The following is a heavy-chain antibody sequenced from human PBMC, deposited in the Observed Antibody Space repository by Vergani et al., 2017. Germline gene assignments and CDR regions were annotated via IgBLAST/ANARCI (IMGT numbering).Heavy chain of an antibody. CDR1: GFTFSSYS. CDR3: ARDWEGSSWYTGGDAFDI. Sequence: EVQLVESGGGLVQPGGSLRLSCAASGFTFSSYSMNWVRQAPGKGLEWVSYISSSSSTIYYADSVKGRFTISRDNAKNSLYLQRKSLRDEDTAVYYCARDWEGSSWYTGGDAFDIWGQGTMVTVSS. D-gene: IGHD6-13*01. J-gene: IGHJ3*02. CDR2: ISSSSSTI. V-gene: IGHV3-48*02.